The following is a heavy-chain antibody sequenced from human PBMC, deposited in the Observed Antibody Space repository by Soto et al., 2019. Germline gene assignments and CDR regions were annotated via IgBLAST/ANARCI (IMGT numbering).Heavy chain of an antibody. V-gene: IGHV3-23*01. CDR3: ARRSSGWYFDY. D-gene: IGHD6-19*01. J-gene: IGHJ4*02. CDR2: ISGSGDST. Sequence: EVQLLESGGGLVQPGGSLRLSCAASGFTFSGYAMNWVRQAPGKGLEWVSVISGSGDSTYYADSVKGRFTISRDNSKNTLYLQMNSPRAEDTAVYYCARRSSGWYFDYWGQGTLVTVSS. CDR1: GFTFSGYA.